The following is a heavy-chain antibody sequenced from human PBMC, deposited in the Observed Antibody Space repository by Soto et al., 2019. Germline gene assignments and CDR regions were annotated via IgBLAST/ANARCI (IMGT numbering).Heavy chain of an antibody. CDR1: GFTVSSNY. V-gene: IGHV3-66*01. J-gene: IGHJ1*01. CDR3: AREGYCSGGSCYRHLKYFQH. D-gene: IGHD2-15*01. CDR2: IYSGGST. Sequence: GGSLRLSCAASGFTVSSNYMSWVRQAPGKGLEWVSVIYSGGSTYYADSVKGRFTISRDNSKNTLYLQMNSLRAEDTAVYYCAREGYCSGGSCYRHLKYFQHWGQGTLVTVSS.